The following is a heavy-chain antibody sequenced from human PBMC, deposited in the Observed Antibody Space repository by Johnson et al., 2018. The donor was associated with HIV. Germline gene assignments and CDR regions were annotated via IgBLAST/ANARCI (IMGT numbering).Heavy chain of an antibody. D-gene: IGHD2-21*01. V-gene: IGHV3-30*18. CDR2: ISYDGSNK. Sequence: QVLLVESGGGVVQPGRSLRLSCVASGFTFSNYDMDWVSQSPGKGLQWLVSISYDGSNKYYADSVKGRFTISRDNSNNTLDLQMNSLKTEDTGVYYCAKAYCPGCDAFEIWGQGTMVTVSS. CDR3: AKAYCPGCDAFEI. CDR1: GFTFSNYD. J-gene: IGHJ3*02.